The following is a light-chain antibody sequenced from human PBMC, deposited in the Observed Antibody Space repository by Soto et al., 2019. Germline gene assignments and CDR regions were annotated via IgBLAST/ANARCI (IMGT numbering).Light chain of an antibody. CDR3: QQCYNTST. CDR2: AAS. Sequence: DIQMTQSPSSLSASVGDRVTSTCRAGQSIRSHLNWYQQKPGKAPELLIFAASTLQSGVPSRFSGSGSGTDFTLTISSLQPEDFATYYCQQCYNTSTFGQGTKVEIK. CDR1: QSIRSH. J-gene: IGKJ1*01. V-gene: IGKV1-39*01.